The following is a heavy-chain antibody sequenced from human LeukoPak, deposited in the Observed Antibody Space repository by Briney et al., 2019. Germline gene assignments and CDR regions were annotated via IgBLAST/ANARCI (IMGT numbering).Heavy chain of an antibody. V-gene: IGHV3-33*01. CDR3: ARGWDSGYDLFDY. CDR2: IWYDGSNK. CDR1: GFTFSSYG. D-gene: IGHD5-12*01. J-gene: IGHJ4*02. Sequence: GGSLRLSCAASGFTFSSYGMHWVRQAPGKGLEWVAVIWYDGSNKYYADSVKGRFTISRDNSKNTLYLQMNSLRAEDTAVYYCARGWDSGYDLFDYWGQGTLVTVSS.